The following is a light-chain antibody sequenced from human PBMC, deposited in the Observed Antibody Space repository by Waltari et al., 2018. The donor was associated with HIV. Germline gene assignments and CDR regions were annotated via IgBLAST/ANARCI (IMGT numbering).Light chain of an antibody. CDR3: QSYDTSLSGSGV. CDR1: SSNIGAGYA. Sequence: QSVLTQPPSVSGAPGQRVTISCTGCSSNIGAGYAVHSHQQLPGTAPRVLIYGNSNRPSGVPDRFSGSKSGTSASLAITGLQAEDEADYYCQSYDTSLSGSGVFGGGTKLTVL. V-gene: IGLV1-40*01. J-gene: IGLJ2*01. CDR2: GNS.